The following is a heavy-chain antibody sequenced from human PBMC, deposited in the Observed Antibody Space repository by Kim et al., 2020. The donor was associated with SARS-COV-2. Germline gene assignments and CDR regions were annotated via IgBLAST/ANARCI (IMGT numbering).Heavy chain of an antibody. J-gene: IGHJ4*02. V-gene: IGHV3-23*01. D-gene: IGHD4-17*01. CDR1: GFTFSSYA. Sequence: GGSLRLSCAASGFTFSSYAMSWVRQAPGKGLEWVSAISGSGGSTYYADSVKGRFTISRDNSKNTLYLQMNSLRAEDTAVYYCAKADYGGKRPYYFDYWGQGTLVTVSS. CDR3: AKADYGGKRPYYFDY. CDR2: ISGSGGST.